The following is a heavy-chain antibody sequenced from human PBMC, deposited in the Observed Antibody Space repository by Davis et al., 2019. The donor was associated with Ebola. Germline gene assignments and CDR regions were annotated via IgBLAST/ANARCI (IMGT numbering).Heavy chain of an antibody. CDR1: GFTFSSYW. J-gene: IGHJ3*02. CDR2: INSDGSST. V-gene: IGHV3-74*01. CDR3: ASTYSSSWHAFDI. D-gene: IGHD6-13*01. Sequence: GESLKISCAASGFTFSSYWMHWVRQAPGKGLVWVSRINSDGSSTSYADSVKGRFTISRDNAKNTVYLQMNSLRAEDTAVYYCASTYSSSWHAFDIWGQGTMVTVSS.